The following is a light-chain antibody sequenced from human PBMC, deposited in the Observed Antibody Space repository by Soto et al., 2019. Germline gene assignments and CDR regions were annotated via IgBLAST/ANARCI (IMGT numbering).Light chain of an antibody. V-gene: IGKV3-15*01. CDR1: QSINSN. J-gene: IGKJ4*01. CDR3: QQYNNWPRAT. Sequence: IVMRQSPATLSVSLGERATLSCRGSQSINSNLAWYQQKPGQAPRLLMFRASIRAAGFPARFSGSGSGTEFNITISSLQSDDSAVYYCQQYNNWPRATFGGGTKVDIK. CDR2: RAS.